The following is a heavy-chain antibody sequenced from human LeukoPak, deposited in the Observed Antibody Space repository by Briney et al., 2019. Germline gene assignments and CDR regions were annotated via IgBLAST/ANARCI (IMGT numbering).Heavy chain of an antibody. CDR3: AKAYYGAPFDY. CDR2: ISSSSSYI. Sequence: GGSLRLSCATSGFTLSSYSMNWVRQAPGKGLEWVSSISSSSSYIYYADSVKGRFTISRDNAKNSLYLQMNSLRAEDTAVYYCAKAYYGAPFDYWGQGTLVTVSS. CDR1: GFTLSSYS. D-gene: IGHD4-17*01. J-gene: IGHJ4*02. V-gene: IGHV3-21*01.